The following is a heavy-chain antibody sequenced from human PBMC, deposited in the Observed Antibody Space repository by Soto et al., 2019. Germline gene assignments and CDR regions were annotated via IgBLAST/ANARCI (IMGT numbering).Heavy chain of an antibody. CDR2: LWANGFTT. CDR1: GFSLSRYG. V-gene: IGHV3-33*01. CDR3: ARDLWSWSLLNGP. Sequence: GGSLRLSCTASGFSLSRYGAHWIRQAPGKGLEWVAGLWANGFTTSYRDSVKGRFTISRDTPENSVYLEMNSLGAEDTGVYYCARDLWSWSLLNGPWGQGTLVTVPS. D-gene: IGHD2-8*01. J-gene: IGHJ5*02.